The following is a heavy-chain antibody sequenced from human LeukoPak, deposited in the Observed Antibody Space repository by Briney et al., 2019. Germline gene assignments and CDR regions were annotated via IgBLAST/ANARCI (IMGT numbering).Heavy chain of an antibody. Sequence: PSETLSLTCTASGGSISSSSYYCGWIRQPPGKGLEWIGSIYYSGSTYYNPSLKSRVTISVDTSKNQFSLKLSSVTAADTAVYYCGRYDSGYATWGQGTLVTVSS. V-gene: IGHV4-39*01. D-gene: IGHD5-12*01. CDR3: GRYDSGYAT. J-gene: IGHJ4*02. CDR2: IYYSGST. CDR1: GGSISSSSYY.